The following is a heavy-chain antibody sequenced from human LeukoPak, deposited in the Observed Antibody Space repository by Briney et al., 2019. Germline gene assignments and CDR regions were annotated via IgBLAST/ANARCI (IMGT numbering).Heavy chain of an antibody. CDR2: IYYSGST. J-gene: IGHJ3*02. CDR3: ARSDGYGLVGI. CDR1: GGSISSYY. D-gene: IGHD3-10*01. Sequence: SETLSLTCTVSGGSISSYYWSWIRQPPGKGLEWIGDIYYSGSTNYNPSLKSRVTLSVDTSKNQFSLKLSSVTAADTAVYYCARSDGYGLVGIWGQGTMVTVSS. V-gene: IGHV4-59*01.